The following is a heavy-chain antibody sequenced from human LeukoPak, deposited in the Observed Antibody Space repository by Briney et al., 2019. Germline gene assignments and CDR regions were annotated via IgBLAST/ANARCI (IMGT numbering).Heavy chain of an antibody. V-gene: IGHV3-11*04. Sequence: PGGSLRLSCVASGFTFSDYYMSWIRQAPGKGLEWLSYISTRGNTIYYADSVKGRFTISRDNAKNSLYLQMNSLRAEDTAVYYCARDISGSSWTYDAFDIWGQGTMVTVSS. CDR2: ISTRGNTI. D-gene: IGHD6-13*01. CDR3: ARDISGSSWTYDAFDI. J-gene: IGHJ3*02. CDR1: GFTFSDYY.